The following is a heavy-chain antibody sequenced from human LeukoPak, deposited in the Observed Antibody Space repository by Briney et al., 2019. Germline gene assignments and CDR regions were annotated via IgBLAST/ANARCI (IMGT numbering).Heavy chain of an antibody. D-gene: IGHD2-21*01. CDR3: ARGYFTRSWFDP. V-gene: IGHV4-34*01. Sequence: SETLSLTCAVYGGSFSGYYWSWIRQPPGKGLEWIGEINHSGSTNYNPSLKGRVTISVDTSKNQFSLKLSSVTAADTAVYYCARGYFTRSWFDPWGQGTLVTVSS. J-gene: IGHJ5*02. CDR1: GGSFSGYY. CDR2: INHSGST.